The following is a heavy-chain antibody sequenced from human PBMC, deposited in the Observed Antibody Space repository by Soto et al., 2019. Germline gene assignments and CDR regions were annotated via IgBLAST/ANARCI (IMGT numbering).Heavy chain of an antibody. Sequence: GGSLRLSCAASGFTFSNAWMNWVRQAPGKGLEWVGRIKSKTDGGTTDYAAPVKGRFTISRDDSKNTLYLQMNSLKTEDTAVYYCTTAVVVPADPRDYYYYYGMDVWGQGTTVTVSS. D-gene: IGHD2-2*01. CDR2: IKSKTDGGTT. CDR3: TTAVVVPADPRDYYYYYGMDV. V-gene: IGHV3-15*07. CDR1: GFTFSNAW. J-gene: IGHJ6*02.